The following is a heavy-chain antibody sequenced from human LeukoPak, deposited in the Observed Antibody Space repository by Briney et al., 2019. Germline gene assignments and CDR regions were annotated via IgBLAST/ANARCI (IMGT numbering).Heavy chain of an antibody. V-gene: IGHV1-2*02. J-gene: IGHJ3*02. CDR2: INPNSGGT. CDR3: ARGGGWLLIEWRQREKDAFDI. CDR1: GYTFTGYY. D-gene: IGHD3-22*01. Sequence: RASVKVSCKASGYTFTGYYMHWVRQAPGQGLEWMGWINPNSGGTNYAQKFQGRVTMTRGTSISTAYMELSRLRSDDTAVYYCARGGGWLLIEWRQREKDAFDIWGQGTMVTVSS.